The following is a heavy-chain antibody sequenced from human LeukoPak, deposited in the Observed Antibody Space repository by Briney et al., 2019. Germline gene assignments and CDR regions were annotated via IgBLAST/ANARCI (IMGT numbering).Heavy chain of an antibody. CDR2: ITNSGGNT. J-gene: IGHJ6*04. V-gene: IGHV3-23*01. Sequence: GGSLRLSCAASGFTFSTYAMSWVRQAPGKGLEWVSYITNSGGNTYYADSVKGRFTISRDNPKNTLYLQMNSLRAEDTAVYYCASYGWNDNPDVWGKGTTVTVSS. D-gene: IGHD1-1*01. CDR1: GFTFSTYA. CDR3: ASYGWNDNPDV.